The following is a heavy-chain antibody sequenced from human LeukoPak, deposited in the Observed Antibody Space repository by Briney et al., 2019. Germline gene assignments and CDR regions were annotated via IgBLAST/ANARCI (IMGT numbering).Heavy chain of an antibody. Sequence: ASVKVSCKAPGGTFSSYAISWVRQAPGRGLEWMGGIIPIFGTANYAQKFQGRVTITADESTSTAYMELSSLRSEDTAVYYCARLRCSSTSCSHSFDYWGQGTLVTVSS. CDR2: IIPIFGTA. CDR1: GGTFSSYA. J-gene: IGHJ4*02. CDR3: ARLRCSSTSCSHSFDY. D-gene: IGHD2-2*01. V-gene: IGHV1-69*13.